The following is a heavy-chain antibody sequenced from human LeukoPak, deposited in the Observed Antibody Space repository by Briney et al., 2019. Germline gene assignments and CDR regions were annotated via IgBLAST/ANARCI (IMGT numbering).Heavy chain of an antibody. CDR1: GFTFSKYW. CDR2: INTDGTVT. J-gene: IGHJ4*02. D-gene: IGHD6-19*01. V-gene: IGHV3-74*01. Sequence: PGGSLRLSCAASGFTFSKYWMLWVRHAPGKGLEGVSRINTDGTVTIYADSVKGRFTVSRDNADNTMFLQMNSVRDEDTAVYYCATKQWLAPPPDSWGQGTPVTVSS. CDR3: ATKQWLAPPPDS.